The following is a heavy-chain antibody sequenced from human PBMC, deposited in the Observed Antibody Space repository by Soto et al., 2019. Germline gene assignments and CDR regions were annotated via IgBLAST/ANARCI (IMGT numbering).Heavy chain of an antibody. Sequence: GSLRLSCAASGFTFSNYDMNWVRQAPGQGLEWVSSITTTSTYIYYAGSVKGRFTISRDNAKNSLSLQMNSLRAEDTAVYYCARAVGAPLRNSKSDYWGQGTLVTVSS. J-gene: IGHJ4*02. CDR1: GFTFSNYD. D-gene: IGHD1-26*01. CDR3: ARAVGAPLRNSKSDY. V-gene: IGHV3-21*01. CDR2: ITTTSTYI.